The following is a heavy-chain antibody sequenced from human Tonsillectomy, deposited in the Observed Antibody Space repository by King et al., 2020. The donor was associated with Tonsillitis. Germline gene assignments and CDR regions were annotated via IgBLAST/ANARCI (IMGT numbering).Heavy chain of an antibody. D-gene: IGHD3-22*01. CDR3: AKGGYRGFDY. J-gene: IGHJ4*02. CDR2: ISSSSSTI. V-gene: IGHV3-48*04. CDR1: GFTFSSYN. Sequence: QLVQSGGGLVQPGGSLRLSCAASGFTFSSYNMNWVRQAPGKGLEWVSYISSSSSTIYYADSVKGRFTISRDNAENSLYLQMNSLRAEDTAVYYCAKGGYRGFDYWGQGTLVTVSS.